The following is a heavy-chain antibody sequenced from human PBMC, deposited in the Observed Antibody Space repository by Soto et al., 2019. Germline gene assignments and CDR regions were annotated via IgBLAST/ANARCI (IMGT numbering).Heavy chain of an antibody. CDR2: IRGDGDST. V-gene: IGHV3-23*01. J-gene: IGHJ4*02. Sequence: PGGSLGLSCAASGFSLSTSDMIWVRQAPGKGLEWVSDIRGDGDSTYYADSVKGRFTISRDKANNTVSLQMNSLRGEDTAVYYCAREAPVAGTNYFDLWGQGTLVTVSS. D-gene: IGHD6-19*01. CDR3: AREAPVAGTNYFDL. CDR1: GFSLSTSD.